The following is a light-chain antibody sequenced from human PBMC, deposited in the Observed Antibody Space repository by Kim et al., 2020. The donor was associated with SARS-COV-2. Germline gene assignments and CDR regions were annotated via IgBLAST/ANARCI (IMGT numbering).Light chain of an antibody. J-gene: IGKJ2*01. V-gene: IGKV1-39*01. CDR2: TTS. Sequence: IGTYLNWFQQKPGRAPRLLIYTTSTLQSGVSSRFGGSGYGTDFTLTINSLQPEDFATYYCQQSHSLPLTFGQGTKLEI. CDR1: IGTY. CDR3: QQSHSLPLT.